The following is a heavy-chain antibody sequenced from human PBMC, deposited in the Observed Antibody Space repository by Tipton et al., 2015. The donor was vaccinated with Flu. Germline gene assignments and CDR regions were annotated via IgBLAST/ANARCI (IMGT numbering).Heavy chain of an antibody. D-gene: IGHD2-2*02. CDR2: FYGSGTV. CDR3: ARGVGTSWYTTK. Sequence: TLSLTCTVSGDSISGFLWNWIRQPAGKGLEWIGHFYGSGTVDYNPSLESRATMSVDTSKNQVSLTLKSVTAADTAVYYCARGVGTSWYTTKWGQGILVTVS. V-gene: IGHV4-4*07. CDR1: GDSISGFL. J-gene: IGHJ4*02.